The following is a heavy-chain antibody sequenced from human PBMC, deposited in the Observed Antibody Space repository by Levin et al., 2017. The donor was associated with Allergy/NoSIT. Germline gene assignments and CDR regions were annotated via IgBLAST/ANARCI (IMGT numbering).Heavy chain of an antibody. CDR2: IYYSGST. CDR1: GGSISSSSYY. V-gene: IGHV4-39*01. J-gene: IGHJ5*02. D-gene: IGHD5-18*01. CDR3: ARRYTAMAKYNWFDP. Sequence: SETLSLTCTVSGGSISSSSYYWGWIRQPPGKGLEWIGSIYYSGSTYYNPSLKSRVTISVDTSKNQFSLKLSSVTAADTAVYYCARRYTAMAKYNWFDPWGQGTLVTVSS.